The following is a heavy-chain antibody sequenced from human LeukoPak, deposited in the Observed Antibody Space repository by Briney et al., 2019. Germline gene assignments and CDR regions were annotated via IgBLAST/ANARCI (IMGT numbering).Heavy chain of an antibody. J-gene: IGHJ4*02. CDR3: ARERTIFGVGFDY. Sequence: ASVKVSCKASGYTFTGYYIHWVRQAPGQGLEWMGWINPNSGGTNYAQKFQGRVTMTRDTSISTAYMELSRLRSDDTAVYYCARERTIFGVGFDYWGQGTLVTVSS. CDR1: GYTFTGYY. CDR2: INPNSGGT. D-gene: IGHD3-3*01. V-gene: IGHV1-2*02.